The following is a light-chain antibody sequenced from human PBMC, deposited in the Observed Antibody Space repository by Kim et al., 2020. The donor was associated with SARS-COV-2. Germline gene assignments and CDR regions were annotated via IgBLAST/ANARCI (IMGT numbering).Light chain of an antibody. CDR2: GAS. V-gene: IGKV3D-15*01. CDR1: QTVSSN. Sequence: EIVMTQSPATLSVSPGERATLSCRASQTVSSNFSWYQQKPRQAPRRLIFGASIRTTGIPARFSGSGSVTEFSLTISSLRSEDFVVYYCQQCNNWHPTFGQGAQVESK. J-gene: IGKJ1*01. CDR3: QQCNNWHPT.